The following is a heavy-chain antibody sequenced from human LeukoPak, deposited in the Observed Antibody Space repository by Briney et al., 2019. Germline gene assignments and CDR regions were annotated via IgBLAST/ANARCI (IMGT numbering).Heavy chain of an antibody. CDR1: GGSMGSY. Sequence: TSETLSLTCTVFGGSMGSYWTWIRQPPGKGLEWIGYMYSGGRTNYNPSLKSRATISIDTSKKQFSLNLKSVTAVDTAVYYCARRNRSSSWRYYFDYWGQGTVVTVSS. CDR3: ARRNRSSSWRYYFDY. D-gene: IGHD6-13*01. CDR2: MYSGGRT. V-gene: IGHV4-59*01. J-gene: IGHJ4*02.